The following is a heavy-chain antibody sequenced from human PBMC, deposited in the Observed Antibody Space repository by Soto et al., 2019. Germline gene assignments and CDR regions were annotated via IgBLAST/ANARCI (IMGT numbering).Heavy chain of an antibody. CDR3: ARRALSSSWTPDYYFDY. J-gene: IGHJ4*02. CDR1: GGSISSSSYY. CDR2: IYYSGST. V-gene: IGHV4-39*01. Sequence: PSETLSLTCTVSGGSISSSSYYWGWIRQPPGKGLEWIGSIYYSGSTYYNPSLKSRVTISVDTSKNQFSLKLSSVTAADTAVYYCARRALSSSWTPDYYFDYWSQGTLVTVSS. D-gene: IGHD6-13*01.